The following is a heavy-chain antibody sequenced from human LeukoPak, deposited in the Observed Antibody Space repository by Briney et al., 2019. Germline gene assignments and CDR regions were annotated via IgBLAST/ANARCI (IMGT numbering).Heavy chain of an antibody. CDR1: GFTFSSYG. D-gene: IGHD2-2*01. Sequence: GGSLRHSCAASGFTFSSYGMHWVRQAPGKGLEWVAVIWYDGSNKYYADSVKGRFTISRDNSKNTLYLQMNSLRAEDTAMYYCARDGIVVVPAAPGRYYYYGMDVWGQGTTVTVSS. CDR2: IWYDGSNK. V-gene: IGHV3-33*01. J-gene: IGHJ6*02. CDR3: ARDGIVVVPAAPGRYYYYGMDV.